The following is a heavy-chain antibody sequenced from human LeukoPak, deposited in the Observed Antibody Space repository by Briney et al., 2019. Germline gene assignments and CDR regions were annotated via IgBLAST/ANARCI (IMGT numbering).Heavy chain of an antibody. CDR3: AKDRKIGHYYYMDV. Sequence: GGSLRLPCAASGFTFSSYGMHWVRQAPGKGLEWVAFIRYDGSNKYYADSVKGRFTISRDNSKNTLYLQMNSLRAEDTAVYYCAKDRKIGHYYYMDVWGKGTTVTISS. D-gene: IGHD3/OR15-3a*01. V-gene: IGHV3-30*02. CDR2: IRYDGSNK. CDR1: GFTFSSYG. J-gene: IGHJ6*03.